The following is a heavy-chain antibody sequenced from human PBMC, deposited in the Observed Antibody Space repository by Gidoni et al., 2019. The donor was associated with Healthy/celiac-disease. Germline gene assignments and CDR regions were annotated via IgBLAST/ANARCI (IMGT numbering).Heavy chain of an antibody. CDR3: ARVEERIVGATIKVHAFDI. CDR1: GFTFSSYR. V-gene: IGHV3-48*02. D-gene: IGHD1-26*01. CDR2: ISSSSSTI. Sequence: EVQLVESGGGLVQPGGSLRLSCAAAGFTFSSYRMNWVRQAPGKGLDWVSYISSSSSTIYYADSVKGRFTISRDNAKNSLYLQMNSLRDEDTAVYYCARVEERIVGATIKVHAFDIWGQGTMVTVSS. J-gene: IGHJ3*02.